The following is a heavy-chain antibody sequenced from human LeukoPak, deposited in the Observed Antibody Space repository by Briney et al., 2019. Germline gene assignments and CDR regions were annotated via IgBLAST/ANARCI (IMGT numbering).Heavy chain of an antibody. Sequence: GGSLRLSCAASGFTFSSYEINWVRQAPGKGLEWVSYISSSGSTIYYAYSVKGRFTISRDNAKNSLYLQMNSLRAEDTAVYYCASPSSYYYYYMDVWGKGTTVTVSS. CDR1: GFTFSSYE. CDR2: ISSSGSTI. CDR3: ASPSSYYYYYMDV. D-gene: IGHD2-2*01. J-gene: IGHJ6*03. V-gene: IGHV3-48*03.